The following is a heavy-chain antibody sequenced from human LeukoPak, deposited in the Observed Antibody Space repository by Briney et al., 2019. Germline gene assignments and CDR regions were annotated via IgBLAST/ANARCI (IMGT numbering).Heavy chain of an antibody. Sequence: SETLSLTCAVYGGSFSGYYWSWIRQPPGKGLEWIGEINHSGSTNYNPSLKSRVTISVDTSKNQFSLKLSSVTAADTAVYYCAXGSYCSSTSCYYYFDYWGQGTLVTVSS. CDR3: AXGSYCSSTSCYYYFDY. J-gene: IGHJ4*02. CDR2: INHSGST. D-gene: IGHD2-2*01. V-gene: IGHV4-34*01. CDR1: GGSFSGYY.